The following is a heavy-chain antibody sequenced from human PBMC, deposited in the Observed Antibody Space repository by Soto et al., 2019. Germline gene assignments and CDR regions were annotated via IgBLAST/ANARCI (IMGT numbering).Heavy chain of an antibody. V-gene: IGHV3-23*01. CDR3: AKYYASGSYYHFDY. Sequence: GGSLRLSCAASGFTFSTYAMTWVRQAPGKGLEWVSTISGGGGSTYYADSVRGRFTISRDNSKPTLHLQMNSLRAEDTAVYYCAKYYASGSYYHFDYWGQGTVVTVSS. D-gene: IGHD3-10*01. J-gene: IGHJ4*02. CDR1: GFTFSTYA. CDR2: ISGGGGST.